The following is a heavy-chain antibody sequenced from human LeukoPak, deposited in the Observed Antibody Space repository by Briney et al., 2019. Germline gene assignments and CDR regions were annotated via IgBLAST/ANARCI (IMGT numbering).Heavy chain of an antibody. CDR2: IIPIFGTA. J-gene: IGHJ4*02. CDR1: GYTFTSYY. D-gene: IGHD6-13*01. CDR3: ASHVARGSI. Sequence: SVKVSCKASGYTFTSYYMHWVRQAPGQGLEWMGGIIPIFGTANYAQKFQGRVTITADESTSTAYMELSSLRSEDTAVYYCASHVARGSIWGQGTLVTVSS. V-gene: IGHV1-69*13.